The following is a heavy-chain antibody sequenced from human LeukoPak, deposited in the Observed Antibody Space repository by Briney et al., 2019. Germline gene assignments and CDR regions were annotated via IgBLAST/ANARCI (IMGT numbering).Heavy chain of an antibody. CDR2: INHSGST. CDR3: VSRSSGWYVDY. J-gene: IGHJ4*02. Sequence: PSETLSLTCAVYGGSFSGYYWSWIRQPPGKGLEWIGEINHSGSTNYNPSLKSRVTISVDTSKNQFSLKLSSVTAADTAAYYCVSRSSGWYVDYWGQGTLVTVSS. D-gene: IGHD6-19*01. V-gene: IGHV4-34*01. CDR1: GGSFSGYY.